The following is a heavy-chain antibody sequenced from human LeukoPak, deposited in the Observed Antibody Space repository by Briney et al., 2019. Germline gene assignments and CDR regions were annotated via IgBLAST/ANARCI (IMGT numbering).Heavy chain of an antibody. CDR1: GFTFSSYA. CDR2: ISSSSNYI. D-gene: IGHD2-15*01. J-gene: IGHJ2*01. V-gene: IGHV3-21*01. Sequence: GGSLRLSCAASGFTFSSYAMSWVRQAPGKGLEWVSSISSSSNYIYYADSVKGRFTISRDNAKNSLYLQMNSLRAEDTAVYYCARGQGGFDLWGRGTLVTVSS. CDR3: ARGQGGFDL.